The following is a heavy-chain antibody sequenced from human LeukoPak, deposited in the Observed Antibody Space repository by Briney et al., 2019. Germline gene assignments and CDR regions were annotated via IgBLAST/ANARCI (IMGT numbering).Heavy chain of an antibody. CDR3: TKRVKYGGTWDHFAD. CDR1: GFTFDNYR. D-gene: IGHD1-26*01. J-gene: IGHJ4*02. V-gene: IGHV3-23*01. Sequence: GGSLRLSCAASGFTFDNYRMSWVRQAPGKGLEWVSTVNADGGNTYYADSGKGRFTISRDNSKSTLILQMNSLRVEDTALYYCTKRVKYGGTWDHFADWGQGTLVTVSS. CDR2: VNADGGNT.